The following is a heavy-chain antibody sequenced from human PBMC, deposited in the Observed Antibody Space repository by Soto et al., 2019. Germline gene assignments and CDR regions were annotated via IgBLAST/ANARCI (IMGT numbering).Heavy chain of an antibody. CDR2: VIYSGGTT. V-gene: IGHV3-23*01. CDR1: VVLVMSLA. Sequence: PAGALSVSCSASVVLVMSLARCWVRPDTGKGLAWVSAVIYSGGTTYYVDSVKGRFTISRDNSRNTLYLQMEGLRAEDTALYYCAKARGRLLWLREIHYLEKWGQAAQVTVS. D-gene: IGHD3-10*01. CDR3: AKARGRLLWLREIHYLEK. J-gene: IGHJ4*02.